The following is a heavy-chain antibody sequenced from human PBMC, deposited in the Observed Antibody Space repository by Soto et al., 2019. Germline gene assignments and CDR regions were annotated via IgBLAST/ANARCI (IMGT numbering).Heavy chain of an antibody. V-gene: IGHV5-10-1*01. CDR2: IDPSDSQT. J-gene: IGHJ4*02. CDR3: ARVHQAVSLRFLEWLSDFDY. CDR1: GYSFAGYW. D-gene: IGHD3-3*01. Sequence: PGESLKISCKGSGYSFAGYWITWVRQKPGKGLEWMGRIDPSDSQTYYSPSFRGHVTISVTKSITTVFLQWSSLRASDTAMYYCARVHQAVSLRFLEWLSDFDYWGQGTLVTVSS.